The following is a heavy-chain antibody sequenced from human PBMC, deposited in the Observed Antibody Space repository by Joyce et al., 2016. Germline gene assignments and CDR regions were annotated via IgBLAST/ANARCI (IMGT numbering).Heavy chain of an antibody. J-gene: IGHJ6*02. Sequence: EVKLMESGGGFVQPGGSLRLSCTASGFTFSIYWMNWVRQPPGKGPGGVSRIDDDGTTTTYADSVKGRFTISRDNDKNTVYLQLSSLRADDTAVYYCARDRFGTSSPRNYFGMDVWGQGITVTVS. CDR1: GFTFSIYW. CDR2: IDDDGTTT. D-gene: IGHD3-3*01. CDR3: ARDRFGTSSPRNYFGMDV. V-gene: IGHV3-74*01.